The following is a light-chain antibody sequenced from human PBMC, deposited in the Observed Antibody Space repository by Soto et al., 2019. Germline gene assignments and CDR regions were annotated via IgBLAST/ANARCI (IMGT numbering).Light chain of an antibody. V-gene: IGLV1-40*01. CDR1: SANIGAAYN. J-gene: IGLJ1*01. Sequence: QSVLTQLPSVSGAPGQRVTISCTGSSANIGAAYNVDWYQQLPGTAPKLLIYGNNNRPSGVPARFSVSKSGTSASLAIAGLQAEDEGDYYCQSYDSSLCGYVFGTGTKVTVL. CDR3: QSYDSSLCGYV. CDR2: GNN.